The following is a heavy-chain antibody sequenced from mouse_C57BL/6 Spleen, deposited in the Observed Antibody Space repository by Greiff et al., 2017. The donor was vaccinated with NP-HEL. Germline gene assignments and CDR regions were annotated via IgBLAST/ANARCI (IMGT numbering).Heavy chain of an antibody. Sequence: EVQRVESGGGLVQPGGSMKLSCVASGFTFSNYWMNWVRQSPEKGLEWVAQIRLKSDNYATHYAESVKGRFTISRDDSKSSVYLQMNNLRAEDTGIYYCTALTGYYYAMDYWGQGTSVTVSS. CDR3: TALTGYYYAMDY. CDR1: GFTFSNYW. V-gene: IGHV6-3*01. J-gene: IGHJ4*01. CDR2: IRLKSDNYAT. D-gene: IGHD4-1*01.